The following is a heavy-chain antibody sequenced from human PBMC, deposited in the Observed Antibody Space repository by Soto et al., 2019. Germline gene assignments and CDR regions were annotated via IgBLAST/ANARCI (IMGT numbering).Heavy chain of an antibody. J-gene: IGHJ4*02. CDR1: GGTFSSYA. CDR2: IIPIFGTA. V-gene: IGHV1-69*12. CDR3: ARDYDILPGPLITGVTANY. Sequence: QVQLVQSGAEVKKPGSSVKVSCKASGGTFSSYAISWVRQAPGQGLEWMGGIIPIFGTANYAQKFQGRVTITAAEXXSXAXXELSSLRSEDTAVYYCARDYDILPGPLITGVTANYWGQGTLVTVSS. D-gene: IGHD3-9*01.